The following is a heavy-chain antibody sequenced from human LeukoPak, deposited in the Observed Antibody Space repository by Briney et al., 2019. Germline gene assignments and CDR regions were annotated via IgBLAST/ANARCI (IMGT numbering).Heavy chain of an antibody. CDR3: ARVVRSRKYSSGWPIDY. J-gene: IGHJ4*02. CDR1: GYTFTGYY. Sequence: GASVKVSCKASGYTFTGYYMHWVRPAPGQGLEWMGWINPNSGGTNYVQKFQGRVTMTRDTSISTAYMELSRLRSDDTAVYYCARVVRSRKYSSGWPIDYWGQGTLVTVSS. V-gene: IGHV1-2*02. CDR2: INPNSGGT. D-gene: IGHD6-19*01.